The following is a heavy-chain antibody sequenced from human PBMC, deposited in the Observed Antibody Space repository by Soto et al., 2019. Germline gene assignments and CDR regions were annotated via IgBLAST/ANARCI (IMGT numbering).Heavy chain of an antibody. V-gene: IGHV4-30-4*01. CDR1: GGSISSGDYY. J-gene: IGHJ6*02. CDR2: IYYSGST. D-gene: IGHD2-15*01. CDR3: ARDYREGGYCSGGSCYSRPVYGMDV. Sequence: QVQLQESGPGLVKPSQTLSLTCTVSGGSISSGDYYWSWIRQPPGKGLEWIGYIYYSGSTYYNPSHQSWVTIAVATSKIQFSLKLSSVNDADTAVYYCARDYREGGYCSGGSCYSRPVYGMDVWGQGTTVTVSS.